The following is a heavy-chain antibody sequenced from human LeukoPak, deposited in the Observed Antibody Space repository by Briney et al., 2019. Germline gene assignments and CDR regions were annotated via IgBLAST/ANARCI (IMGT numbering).Heavy chain of an antibody. J-gene: IGHJ4*02. CDR2: ISNDGINK. CDR3: ARDGGYSYGHRIDY. D-gene: IGHD5-12*01. CDR1: GFTFSSYA. V-gene: IGHV3-30-3*01. Sequence: GGSLRLSCAASGFTFSSYAMSWVRQAPGKGLEWVALISNDGINKYCADSVKGRFTISRDNSKTTLYLQMNGLRGEETAVYYCARDGGYSYGHRIDYWGQGTLVTVSS.